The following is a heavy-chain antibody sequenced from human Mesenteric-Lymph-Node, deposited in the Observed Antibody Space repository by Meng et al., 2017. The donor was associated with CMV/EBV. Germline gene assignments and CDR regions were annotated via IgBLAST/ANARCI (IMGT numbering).Heavy chain of an antibody. J-gene: IGHJ5*02. D-gene: IGHD6-13*01. V-gene: IGHV3-7*01. CDR3: AREGSPLNWFDP. Sequence: GGSLRLSCAASGFTFSSYAMSWVRQAPGKGLEWVANIRQDGNEKNSVDSVKGRFTISRDNAKNSVYLQMNSLRVEDTAVYYCAREGSPLNWFDPWGQGTLVTVSS. CDR2: IRQDGNEK. CDR1: GFTFSSYA.